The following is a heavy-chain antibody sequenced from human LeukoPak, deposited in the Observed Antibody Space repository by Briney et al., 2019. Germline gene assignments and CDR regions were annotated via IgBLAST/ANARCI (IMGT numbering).Heavy chain of an antibody. Sequence: LSCAASRFTLSKYGMLCVRQAPGKGLESVSRINTDGTVTTYADSVKGRFTVSRDNADNTMFLQMNSVRDEDTAVYYCATKQWLAPPPDSWGQGTPVTVSS. CDR2: INTDGTVT. CDR1: RFTLSKYG. J-gene: IGHJ4*02. CDR3: ATKQWLAPPPDS. D-gene: IGHD6-19*01. V-gene: IGHV3-74*01.